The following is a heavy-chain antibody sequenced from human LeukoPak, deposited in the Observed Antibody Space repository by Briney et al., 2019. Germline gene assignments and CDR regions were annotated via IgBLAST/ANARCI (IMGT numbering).Heavy chain of an antibody. CDR1: GVSLSGYY. Sequence: PSETLSLTCAVSGVSLSGYYWGWIRQTPGKGLEWIGEINHGGRTNYNPSLKSRVTISADTSKNQFSLELRSVTAADTAVYYCARAYYSTSWFPHWGQGALVTVSS. CDR2: INHGGRT. J-gene: IGHJ5*02. V-gene: IGHV4-34*01. D-gene: IGHD3-10*01. CDR3: ARAYYSTSWFPH.